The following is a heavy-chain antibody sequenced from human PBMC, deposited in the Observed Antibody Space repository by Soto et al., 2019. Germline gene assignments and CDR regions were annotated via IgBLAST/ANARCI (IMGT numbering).Heavy chain of an antibody. D-gene: IGHD3-9*01. CDR1: GFTFSYYG. Sequence: QVQLVESGGGVVQPGGSLRLSCAASGFTFSYYGFHWVRQAPGKGLEWVAVMHTGGNEKYYVYSVKGRFTVSRDDSRNMVYLEMSGLRAEDTAEYFCARDADTTGHYSHFVLCGRGALVAVS. CDR3: ARDADTTGHYSHFVL. V-gene: IGHV3-33*08. CDR2: MHTGGNEK. J-gene: IGHJ4*02.